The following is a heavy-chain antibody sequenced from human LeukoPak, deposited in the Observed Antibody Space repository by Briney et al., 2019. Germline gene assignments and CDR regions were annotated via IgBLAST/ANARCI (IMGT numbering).Heavy chain of an antibody. J-gene: IGHJ4*02. CDR2: FDPEDGET. CDR1: GYTLTELS. D-gene: IGHD6-13*01. Sequence: ASVEVSCKVSGYTLTELSMHWVRQAPGKGLEWMGGFDPEDGETIYAQKFQGRVTMTEDTSTDTAYMELSSLRSEDTAVYYCATFIRLEQQLVRGLGYWGQGTLVTVSS. CDR3: ATFIRLEQQLVRGLGY. V-gene: IGHV1-24*01.